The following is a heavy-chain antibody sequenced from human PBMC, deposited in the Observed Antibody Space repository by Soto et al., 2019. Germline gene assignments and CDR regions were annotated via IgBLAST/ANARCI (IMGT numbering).Heavy chain of an antibody. D-gene: IGHD4-17*01. V-gene: IGHV4-39*01. CDR1: GGSIRRRRYD. J-gene: IGHJ3*02. CDR2: IYYSGST. Sequence: SEDRSHSYTGSGGSIRRRRYDGGWIRQHPGKGLEWIGSIYYSGSTYYNPSLKSRVTISVDTSKNQFSLKLSSVTAADTAVYYCARTYGDYGKDDPFDIWGQGTMVT. CDR3: ARTYGDYGKDDPFDI.